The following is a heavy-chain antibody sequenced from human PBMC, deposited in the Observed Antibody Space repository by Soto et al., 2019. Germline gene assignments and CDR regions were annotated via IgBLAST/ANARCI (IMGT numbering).Heavy chain of an antibody. D-gene: IGHD3-10*01. CDR2: IRWNSASI. V-gene: IGHV3-9*01. CDR3: AKDMRAGSGGYYGMDA. J-gene: IGHJ6*02. CDR1: GFTFDYYA. Sequence: PGGSLRLSCVPSGFTFDYYAMHWVRQAPGKGLEWVSGIRWNSASIAYADSVKGRFTISRDNAKNSVYLQMNSLRAEDTALYYCAKDMRAGSGGYYGMDAWGQGTTVTVSS.